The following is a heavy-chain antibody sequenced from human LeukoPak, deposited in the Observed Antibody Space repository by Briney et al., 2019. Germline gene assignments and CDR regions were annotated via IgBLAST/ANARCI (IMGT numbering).Heavy chain of an antibody. D-gene: IGHD6-19*01. CDR3: AKQGATAVAAGGDFDY. V-gene: IGHV3-53*01. J-gene: IGHJ4*02. CDR1: GFTASTNH. CDR2: IYSGGTT. Sequence: GGSLRLSCAASGFTASTNHLIWVRQAPGKGLEWVSVIYSGGTTYYADSVKGRFTVSRDNSKNTLYLQMNSLRAEDTAVYYCAKQGATAVAAGGDFDYWGQGTLVTVSS.